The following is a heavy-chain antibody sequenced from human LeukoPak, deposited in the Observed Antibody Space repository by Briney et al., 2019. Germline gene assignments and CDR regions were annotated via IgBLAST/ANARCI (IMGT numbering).Heavy chain of an antibody. CDR2: IHYSGST. CDR3: ARYEYSAYDSINYYSYYMDV. Sequence: PSETLSLTCTVSGGSISSYYWSWIRQPPGKGLEWIGYIHYSGSTNYNPSLKSRVTMSVDTSKNQFSLKLSSVTAADTAVYYCARYEYSAYDSINYYSYYMDVWGKGTTVTVSS. J-gene: IGHJ6*03. V-gene: IGHV4-59*12. CDR1: GGSISSYY. D-gene: IGHD5-12*01.